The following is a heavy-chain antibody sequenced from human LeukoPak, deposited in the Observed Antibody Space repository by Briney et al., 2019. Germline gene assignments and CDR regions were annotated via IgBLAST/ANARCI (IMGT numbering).Heavy chain of an antibody. J-gene: IGHJ4*02. D-gene: IGHD3-16*01. CDR2: IPYDGSNK. Sequence: PGGSLRLSCAAPGFTFSSYGMHWVRQAPGKGLECVAVIPYDGSNKYYADSVKGRFTISRDNSKNTLSLQMNSLRAEDTAVYYCAKSLGAYGRFDYWGQGTLVTVSS. CDR3: AKSLGAYGRFDY. V-gene: IGHV3-30*18. CDR1: GFTFSSYG.